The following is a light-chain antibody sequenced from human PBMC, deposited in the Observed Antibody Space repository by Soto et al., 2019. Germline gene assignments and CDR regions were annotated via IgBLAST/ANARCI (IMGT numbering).Light chain of an antibody. V-gene: IGKV1-39*01. CDR1: QSISSY. Sequence: DIQMTQSPSSLSASVGDRVTITCRASQSISSYLNWYQQKPGKAPKLLIFGASRLQSGVPPRFSGSGFGTDFTLTISSLQPEDFATYYCQQSYTTLLFTFGPGTKVDI. J-gene: IGKJ3*01. CDR3: QQSYTTLLFT. CDR2: GAS.